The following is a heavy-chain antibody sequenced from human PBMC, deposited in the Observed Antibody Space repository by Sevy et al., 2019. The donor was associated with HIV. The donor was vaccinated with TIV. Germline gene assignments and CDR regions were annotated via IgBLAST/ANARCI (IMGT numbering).Heavy chain of an antibody. Sequence: GGSLRLSCTGSGFTFSNYAMNWVRQAPGKGLEWVSTIFRSGDVTYYADSVKGRFTISRDNSRNTLYLQMNSLRAEDTAVYYCAKEGGGYYYDSSGLFDYWGQGTLVTVSS. V-gene: IGHV3-23*01. J-gene: IGHJ4*02. CDR2: IFRSGDVT. CDR1: GFTFSNYA. CDR3: AKEGGGYYYDSSGLFDY. D-gene: IGHD3-22*01.